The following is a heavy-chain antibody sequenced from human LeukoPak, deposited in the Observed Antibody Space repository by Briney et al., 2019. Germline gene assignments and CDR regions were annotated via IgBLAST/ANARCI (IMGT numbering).Heavy chain of an antibody. D-gene: IGHD6-13*01. J-gene: IGHJ3*02. CDR3: ARGGGSSWLPPAFDI. V-gene: IGHV4-59*01. CDR2: IYYSGST. CDR1: GGSISSYY. Sequence: SETLSLTCTVSGGSISSYYWSWIRQPPGKGLEWIGYIYYSGSTNYNPSLKSRVTISVDTSKNQFSLKLSSVTAADTAVYYCARGGGSSWLPPAFDIWGQGTMVTVSS.